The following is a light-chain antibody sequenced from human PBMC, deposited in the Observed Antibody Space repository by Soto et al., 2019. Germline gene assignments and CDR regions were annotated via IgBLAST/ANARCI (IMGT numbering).Light chain of an antibody. CDR1: GSTCGAGYD. Sequence: QSVLTQPPSVSGAPGQGVTISCTGSGSTCGAGYDVHWYQQLPGTAPKLLIYDNTNRPSGVPDRFSGSKSGTSASLAISGLQAEDEADYYCQSYDSSVSVVFGGGTKVTVL. J-gene: IGLJ2*01. CDR3: QSYDSSVSVV. CDR2: DNT. V-gene: IGLV1-40*01.